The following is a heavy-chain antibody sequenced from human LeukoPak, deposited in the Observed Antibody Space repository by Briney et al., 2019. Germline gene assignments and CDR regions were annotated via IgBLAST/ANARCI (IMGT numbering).Heavy chain of an antibody. J-gene: IGHJ4*02. D-gene: IGHD6-13*01. V-gene: IGHV3-20*04. Sequence: GGSLRLSCAASGFTFDDYGMTWVRQAPGKGLEWVSNINWNGDSTGYADSVKGRFTISRDNSKNTLYLQMNSLRAEDTAVYYCARDKSRDIAAQIRYFDYWGQGTLVTVSS. CDR1: GFTFDDYG. CDR2: INWNGDST. CDR3: ARDKSRDIAAQIRYFDY.